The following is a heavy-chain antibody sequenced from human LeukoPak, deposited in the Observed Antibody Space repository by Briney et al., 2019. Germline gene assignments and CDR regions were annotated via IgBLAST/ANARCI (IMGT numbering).Heavy chain of an antibody. CDR3: AREDHSTYAY. Sequence: GGSLRLSCTASGFSSSSYWMSWVRQTPGKGLEWVASIKQDGTEKYYVDSVKGRFTISKDNSKNSLYLQMNTLRAEDTAVYYCAREDHSTYAYWGQGTLVTVSS. CDR1: GFSSSSYW. CDR2: IKQDGTEK. D-gene: IGHD2/OR15-2a*01. J-gene: IGHJ4*02. V-gene: IGHV3-7*01.